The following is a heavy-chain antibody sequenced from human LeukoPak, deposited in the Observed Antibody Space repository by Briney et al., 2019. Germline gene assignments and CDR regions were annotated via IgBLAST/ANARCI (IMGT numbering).Heavy chain of an antibody. J-gene: IGHJ4*02. D-gene: IGHD4-17*01. V-gene: IGHV1-69*05. Sequence: SVKVSCKASGGTFSSYAISWVRQAPGQGLEWMGRIIPIFGTANYAQKFQGRVTITTDESTSTAYMELSSLRSEDTAVYYCARDHNPDYGDYVYWGQGTLVTVSS. CDR3: ARDHNPDYGDYVY. CDR1: GGTFSSYA. CDR2: IIPIFGTA.